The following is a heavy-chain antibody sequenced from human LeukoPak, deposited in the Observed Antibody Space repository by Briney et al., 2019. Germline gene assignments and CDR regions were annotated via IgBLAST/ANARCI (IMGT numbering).Heavy chain of an antibody. Sequence: PGRSLRLSCAASGFTFSSYAMSWVRQAPGKGLEWVSAISGSGGSTYYADSVKGRFTISRDNSKNTLYLQMNSLRAEDTAVYYCAKDLGVVPAANFDYWGQGTLVTVSS. J-gene: IGHJ4*02. CDR1: GFTFSSYA. CDR3: AKDLGVVPAANFDY. V-gene: IGHV3-23*01. CDR2: ISGSGGST. D-gene: IGHD2-2*01.